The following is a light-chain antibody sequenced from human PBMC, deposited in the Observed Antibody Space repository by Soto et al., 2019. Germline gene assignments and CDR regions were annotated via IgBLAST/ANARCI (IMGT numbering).Light chain of an antibody. CDR2: EVI. J-gene: IGLJ3*02. Sequence: QSALTQPPSASGSPGQSVTISCTGTSSDVGGYNYVSWYQQHPGKAPKLMIYEVIKRPSGVPDRFSGSKSGNTASLAVSGLQAEDEADYYSSSYAGSNNLVFGGGTKLTVL. V-gene: IGLV2-8*01. CDR1: SSDVGGYNY. CDR3: SSYAGSNNLV.